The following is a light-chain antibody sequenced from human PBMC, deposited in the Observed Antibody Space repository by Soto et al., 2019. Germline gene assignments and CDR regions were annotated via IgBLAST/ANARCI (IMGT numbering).Light chain of an antibody. CDR3: QSYDTSLSGSSV. J-gene: IGLJ1*01. V-gene: IGLV1-40*01. Sequence: QSALTQPPSVSGAPGQRVTISCTGSSSNIGAGSDVHWYQQLPGTAPKLLIYANNNRPSGVPDRFSASKSGTSASLVTTGLQPDDEADYYCQSYDTSLSGSSVFGPGTKVTVL. CDR1: SSNIGAGSD. CDR2: ANN.